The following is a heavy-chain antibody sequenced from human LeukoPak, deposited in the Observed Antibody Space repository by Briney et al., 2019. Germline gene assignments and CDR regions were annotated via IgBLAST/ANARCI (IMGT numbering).Heavy chain of an antibody. CDR3: ARGRGYYDSSGPRYYYYYMDV. D-gene: IGHD3-22*01. CDR1: GGSFSGYY. J-gene: IGHJ6*03. Sequence: SETLSLTCAVYGGSFSGYYWSWIRQPPGKGLEWIGEINHSGSTNYNPSLKSRVTISVDTSKNQFCLKLSSVTAADTAVYYCARGRGYYDSSGPRYYYYYMDVWGKGTTVTVSS. V-gene: IGHV4-34*01. CDR2: INHSGST.